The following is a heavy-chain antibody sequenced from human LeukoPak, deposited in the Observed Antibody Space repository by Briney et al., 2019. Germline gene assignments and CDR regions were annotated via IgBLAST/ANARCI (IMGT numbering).Heavy chain of an antibody. Sequence: GESLKISCKGSGYSFTSYWIIWVRQMPGKGLEWMGRIDPSDSYTNYSPSFQGHVTISADKSISTAYLQWSSLKPSDTAMNYCARAINSLTAFDIWGQGTMVTVSS. J-gene: IGHJ3*02. V-gene: IGHV5-10-1*01. CDR2: IDPSDSYT. CDR1: GYSFTSYW. D-gene: IGHD3-9*01. CDR3: ARAINSLTAFDI.